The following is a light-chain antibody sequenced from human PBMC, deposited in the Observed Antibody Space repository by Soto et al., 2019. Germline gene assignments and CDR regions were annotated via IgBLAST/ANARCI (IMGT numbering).Light chain of an antibody. CDR2: EVS. CDR1: SSDIGNYNY. V-gene: IGLV2-14*01. J-gene: IGLJ1*01. CDR3: SSYTSTSTPYV. Sequence: SALTQPASVSGSPGQSITISCTGTSSDIGNYNYVSWYQQHPGKAPKLMISEVSNRPSGVSNRFSGSKSGNTASLSISGLQAEDEADYYCSSYTSTSTPYVFGTGTKLTVL.